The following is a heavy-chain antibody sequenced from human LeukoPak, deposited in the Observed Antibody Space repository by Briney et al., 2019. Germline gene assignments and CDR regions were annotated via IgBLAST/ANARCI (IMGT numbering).Heavy chain of an antibody. Sequence: ASVTVSCTASRYTFTGYYMHWVRQAPGQGLEWMGWNNPNSGVTDYAQNVQGRVTMTRDTSISTAYGERSRLRSDDTAVYYCVRTTEGGYTYDYFYYYYMGVWGKGTTVTISS. V-gene: IGHV1-2*02. D-gene: IGHD5-18*01. J-gene: IGHJ6*03. CDR3: VRTTEGGYTYDYFYYYYMGV. CDR2: NNPNSGVT. CDR1: RYTFTGYY.